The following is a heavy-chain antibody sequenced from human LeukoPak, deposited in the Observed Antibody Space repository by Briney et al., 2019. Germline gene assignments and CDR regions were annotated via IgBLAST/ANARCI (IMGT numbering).Heavy chain of an antibody. CDR3: ARNSFAELMLLGSAYGMDV. J-gene: IGHJ6*02. CDR2: IKEDGSEK. D-gene: IGHD2-8*01. CDR1: TFTSSGHW. V-gene: IGHV3-7*01. Sequence: GGSLRLSCAASTFTSSGHWMSWVRQAPGKGLEWVANIKEDGSEKYYLDSVKGRFTISRDNAKNSLHLQINSLRVEDTAVYYCARNSFAELMLLGSAYGMDVWGQGTTVIISS.